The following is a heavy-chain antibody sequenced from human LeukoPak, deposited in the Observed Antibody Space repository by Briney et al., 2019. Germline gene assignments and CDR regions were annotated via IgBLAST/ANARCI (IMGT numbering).Heavy chain of an antibody. CDR1: GYTFTSYG. CDR2: ISAYNGNT. V-gene: IGHV1-18*01. Sequence: ASVKVSCKASGYTFTSYGISWVRQAPGQGLEWMGWISAYNGNTNYAQKLQGRVTMTTDTSTSTAYMELRSLRSDDTAVYYCARGGTYYDFWSGPTFDYWGQGTLVTVSS. CDR3: ARGGTYYDFWSGPTFDY. J-gene: IGHJ4*02. D-gene: IGHD3-3*01.